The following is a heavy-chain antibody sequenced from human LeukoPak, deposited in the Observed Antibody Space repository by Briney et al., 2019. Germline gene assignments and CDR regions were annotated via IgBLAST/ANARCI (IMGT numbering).Heavy chain of an antibody. V-gene: IGHV5-51*01. D-gene: IGHD6-19*01. CDR3: ARYTSGWSRTDY. J-gene: IGHJ4*02. Sequence: GESLKISCMGSGYSFTTYWIGWVRQMPGKGLEWMGVIYPGDSDTRYSPSFQGQVIISADKSITTAYLQWSSLKASDTAMYYCARYTSGWSRTDYWGQGTLVTVSS. CDR2: IYPGDSDT. CDR1: GYSFTTYW.